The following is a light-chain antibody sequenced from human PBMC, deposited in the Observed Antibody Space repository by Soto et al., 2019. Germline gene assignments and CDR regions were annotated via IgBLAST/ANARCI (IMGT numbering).Light chain of an antibody. CDR3: QRYNNWPPIT. V-gene: IGKV3-15*01. CDR1: QSVSSN. J-gene: IGKJ5*01. CDR2: GAS. Sequence: EIVMTQSPATLSVSQGERTTLSCRASQSVSSNLAWYQQKPGQAPRRLIYGASTRATGIPDRFSGSRSGTLCTLTISRLQSEDVAIYYCQRYNNWPPITFGQGTRLKIK.